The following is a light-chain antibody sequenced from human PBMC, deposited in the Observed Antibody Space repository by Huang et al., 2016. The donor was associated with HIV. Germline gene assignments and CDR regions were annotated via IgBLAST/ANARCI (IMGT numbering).Light chain of an antibody. Sequence: DIVMTQSPDSLTVSLGERATINCKSSQSSLHTSKNKNFLSWVQQKPGPPPKLLMHWSSTRESGVPARFSGSWSGTDFTLTINGLQAEDVAVYYCQQYFSTPRTFGQGTRVEIK. CDR1: QSSLHTSKNKNF. V-gene: IGKV4-1*01. J-gene: IGKJ1*01. CDR3: QQYFSTPRT. CDR2: WSS.